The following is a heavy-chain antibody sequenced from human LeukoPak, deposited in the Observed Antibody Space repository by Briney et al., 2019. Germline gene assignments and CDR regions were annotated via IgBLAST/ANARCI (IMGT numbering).Heavy chain of an antibody. J-gene: IGHJ4*02. Sequence: PSETLSLTCAVSGGSVSSSIYYWGWIRQPPGKGLEWIGSIYYSGSTYYNPSLKSRVTISVDTSKNQFSLKLSSVTAADTAVYYCARLLTPNGYYFDYWGQGTLVTVSS. CDR3: ARLLTPNGYYFDY. CDR2: IYYSGST. CDR1: GGSVSSSIYY. D-gene: IGHD1-26*01. V-gene: IGHV4-39*07.